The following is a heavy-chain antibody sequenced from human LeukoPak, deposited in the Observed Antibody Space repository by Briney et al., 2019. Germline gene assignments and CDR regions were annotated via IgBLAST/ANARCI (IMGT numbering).Heavy chain of an antibody. Sequence: GESLKISCKGSGYSFTSHWIAWVRQMPGKGLEWMGIIYPGDSNTRYSPSFQGQVTISADKSITTAYLQWSSLKASDIAMYYCARGTLNYCDDSTYGLFDSWGQGTLVTVSS. CDR2: IYPGDSNT. V-gene: IGHV5-51*01. D-gene: IGHD3-22*01. CDR3: ARGTLNYCDDSTYGLFDS. CDR1: GYSFTSHW. J-gene: IGHJ4*02.